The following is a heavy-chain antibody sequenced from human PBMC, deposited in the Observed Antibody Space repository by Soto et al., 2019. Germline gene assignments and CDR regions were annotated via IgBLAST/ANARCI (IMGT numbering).Heavy chain of an antibody. V-gene: IGHV4-30-4*01. CDR1: GVSINRGDYY. CDR2: IYYNGDT. CDR3: NREGEDIVQVTYY. D-gene: IGHD2-15*01. J-gene: IGHJ4*02. Sequence: QVRLQESGPKLVRPSQTLSLTCSVSGVSINRGDYYWSWIRQSSGRGLGWIGSIYYNGDTNYNPYLGMQVTMSVDTYKNQFFLDLQSVVAADTAVYFYNREGEDIVQVTYYWGQGTLITVSS.